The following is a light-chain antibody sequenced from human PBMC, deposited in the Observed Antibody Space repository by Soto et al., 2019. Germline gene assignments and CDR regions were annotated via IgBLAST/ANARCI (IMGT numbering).Light chain of an antibody. CDR2: DAS. J-gene: IGKJ1*01. Sequence: ENVLTKSPGTLSLSPWERATLSSRASQSVSSNVAWYQQKRGQAPRLLIHDASSRATGIPDRFSGSGSGTDFTLTISRLEPEDFAVYYCQKYGSSPRKFGQGTKVDIK. V-gene: IGKV3-20*01. CDR1: QSVSSN. CDR3: QKYGSSPRK.